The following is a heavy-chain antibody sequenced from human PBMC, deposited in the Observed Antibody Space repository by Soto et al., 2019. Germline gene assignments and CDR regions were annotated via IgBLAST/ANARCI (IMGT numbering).Heavy chain of an antibody. V-gene: IGHV4-39*01. CDR3: ARRGGLRYCSSTSCLNWFDP. CDR1: GGSISSSSYY. J-gene: IGHJ5*02. CDR2: IYYSGST. Sequence: QLPLQESGPGLVKPSETLSLTCTVSGGSISSSSYYWGWIRQPPGKGLEWIGSIYYSGSTYYNPSLKSRVTISVDTSKNQFSLKLSSVTAADTAVYYCARRGGLRYCSSTSCLNWFDPWGQGTLVTVSS. D-gene: IGHD2-2*01.